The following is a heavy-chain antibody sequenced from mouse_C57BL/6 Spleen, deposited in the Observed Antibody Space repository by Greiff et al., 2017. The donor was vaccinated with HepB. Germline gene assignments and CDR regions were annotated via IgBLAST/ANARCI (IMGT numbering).Heavy chain of an antibody. D-gene: IGHD2-2*01. CDR1: GYTFTSYW. CDR2: IYPGNSDT. V-gene: IGHV1-5*01. Sequence: EVQLQQSGTVLARPGASVKMSCKTSGYTFTSYWMHWVKQRPGQGLEWGGAIYPGNSDTSYNQKFKGKAKLTAVTSASTAYMELSSLTNEDSAVYYCTPWASGYDGAYWGQGTLVTVSA. CDR3: TPWASGYDGAY. J-gene: IGHJ3*01.